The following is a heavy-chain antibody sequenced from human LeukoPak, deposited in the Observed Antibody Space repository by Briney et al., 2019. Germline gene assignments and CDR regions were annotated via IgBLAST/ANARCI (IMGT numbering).Heavy chain of an antibody. CDR1: GGSISSYY. CDR2: IYTSGST. J-gene: IGHJ4*02. D-gene: IGHD6-19*01. CDR3: ASQMIAVAGTGFDY. V-gene: IGHV4-4*07. Sequence: SETLSLTCTVSGGSISSYYWSWIRQPAGKGLEWIGRIYTSGSTNYNPSLKSRVTMSVDTSKNQFSLKLSSVTAADTAVYYCASQMIAVAGTGFDYWGQGTLVTVSS.